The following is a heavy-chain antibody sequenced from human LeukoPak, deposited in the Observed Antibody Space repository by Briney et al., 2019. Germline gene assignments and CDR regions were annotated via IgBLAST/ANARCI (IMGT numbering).Heavy chain of an antibody. D-gene: IGHD3-10*01. CDR1: GGSISSYY. V-gene: IGHV4-59*01. CDR3: ARDKGVSFDY. CDR2: IYYSGST. J-gene: IGHJ4*02. Sequence: SETLSLTCTVSGGSISSYYWTWIRQPPGKGLEWIGYIYYSGSTNYNPSLKSRVTISVDTSMNQFSLKLSSVTAADTAVYYCARDKGVSFDYWGQGTLVTVSS.